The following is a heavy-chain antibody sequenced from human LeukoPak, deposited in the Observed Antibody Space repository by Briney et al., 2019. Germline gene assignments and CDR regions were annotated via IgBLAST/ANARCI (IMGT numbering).Heavy chain of an antibody. CDR3: ASLSQLRFLEWLSPFNDRDY. V-gene: IGHV3-48*01. D-gene: IGHD3-3*01. CDR1: GFTFSSYS. Sequence: PGGSLRLSCAASGFTFSSYSMNWVRQAPGKGLEWFSYISSSSSTIYYADSVKGRFTISRDNAKNSLYLQMNSLRAEDTAVYYCASLSQLRFLEWLSPFNDRDYWGQGTLVTVSS. J-gene: IGHJ4*02. CDR2: ISSSSSTI.